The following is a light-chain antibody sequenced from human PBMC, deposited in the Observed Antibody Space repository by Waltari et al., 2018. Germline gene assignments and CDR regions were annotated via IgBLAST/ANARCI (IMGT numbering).Light chain of an antibody. Sequence: IMLTQSPGTLSLSPGERATLSCRASQSSSRYLAWYQQKPGQAPRRLIYGASTRATGIPDRFSGSGSGTDFSLTISGLEPEDSAVYYCQHHFRLPATFGQGTKVEIK. V-gene: IGKV3-20*01. J-gene: IGKJ1*01. CDR2: GAS. CDR3: QHHFRLPAT. CDR1: QSSSRY.